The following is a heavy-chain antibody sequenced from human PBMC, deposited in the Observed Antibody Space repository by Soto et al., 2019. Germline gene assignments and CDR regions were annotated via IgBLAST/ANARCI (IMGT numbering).Heavy chain of an antibody. CDR1: GGPISSYY. Sequence: QVQLQESGPGLVQPSKTLSLTCTVSGGPISSYYWSWIRQPPGKELQYIGYIYYSGSTNYNPSLKGRVTISHGTSPNQFSLALSFVTAADTAVYYCARGWWEWEGYVMGVWGQGTTATVSS. D-gene: IGHD1-26*01. J-gene: IGHJ6*02. CDR2: IYYSGST. CDR3: ARGWWEWEGYVMGV. V-gene: IGHV4-59*08.